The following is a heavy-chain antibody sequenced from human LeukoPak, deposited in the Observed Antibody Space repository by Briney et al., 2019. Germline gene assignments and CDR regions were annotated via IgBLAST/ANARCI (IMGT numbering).Heavy chain of an antibody. CDR2: IYYSGST. CDR1: GGSISSSSYY. CDR3: ARGGAPGWFDP. V-gene: IGHV4-39*07. J-gene: IGHJ5*02. Sequence: SETLSLTCTVSGGSISSSSYYWGWIRQPPGKGLEWIGSIYYSGSTYYNPSLKSRVTISVDTSKNQFSLKLSSVTAADTAVYYCARGGAPGWFDPWGQGTLVTVSS. D-gene: IGHD1-26*01.